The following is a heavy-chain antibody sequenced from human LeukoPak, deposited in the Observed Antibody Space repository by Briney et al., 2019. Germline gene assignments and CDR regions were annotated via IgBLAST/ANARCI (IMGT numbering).Heavy chain of an antibody. J-gene: IGHJ4*02. CDR1: DDSIRTNTYY. Sequence: PSETLSLTCTVSDDSIRTNTYYWGWIRQPPGKGLEWIGSIYYSGSTYYNLSLKSRVTISVETSKKQFSLKLSSVTAADTAVYYCARLSPFGYYDSSGYPFDYWGQGTLVTVSS. CDR2: IYYSGST. CDR3: ARLSPFGYYDSSGYPFDY. V-gene: IGHV4-39*01. D-gene: IGHD3-22*01.